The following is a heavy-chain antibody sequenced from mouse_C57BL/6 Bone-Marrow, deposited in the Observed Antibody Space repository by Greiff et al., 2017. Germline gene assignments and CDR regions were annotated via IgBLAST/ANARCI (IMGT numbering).Heavy chain of an antibody. J-gene: IGHJ3*01. CDR2: IRLKSNNYST. CDR3: STGFAY. V-gene: IGHV6-6*02. CDR1: GFTFSNYW. D-gene: IGHD4-1*02. Sequence: EVQLVESGGGLVQPGGSMKLSCVASGFTFSNYWMNWVRQSPEKGLEWVAEIRLKSNNYSTHYAGSGKGRFTISRDDSNSSVYLQMNNLRAEDTGIYYCSTGFAYWGQGTLVTVSA.